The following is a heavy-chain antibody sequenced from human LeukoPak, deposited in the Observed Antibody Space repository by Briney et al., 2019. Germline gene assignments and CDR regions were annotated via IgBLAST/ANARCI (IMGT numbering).Heavy chain of an antibody. V-gene: IGHV4-59*01. J-gene: IGHJ4*02. D-gene: IGHD2-21*02. CDR2: IYYGDTT. CDR1: GGSISTYY. Sequence: SETLSLTCTVSGGSISTYYWNWIRQPPGEGLDWIGYIYYGDTTNYTPSLHSRVTISVHKSKNQFSLKLTSVTTADTAVYYCARGLNDYYFDYWGQGALVTVSS. CDR3: ARGLNDYYFDY.